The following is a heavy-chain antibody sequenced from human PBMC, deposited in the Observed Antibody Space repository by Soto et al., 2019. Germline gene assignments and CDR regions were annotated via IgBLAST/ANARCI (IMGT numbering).Heavy chain of an antibody. Sequence: WASVKVSCKASGYTFTGYYMHWVRQAPGQGLEWMGWINPNSGGTNYAQKFQGRVTMTRDTSISTTYMELSRLRSDDTAVYYCARGSMVRGFLTSSNYHYYGMDVWGQRTTVTVSS. D-gene: IGHD3-10*01. V-gene: IGHV1-2*02. J-gene: IGHJ6*02. CDR1: GYTFTGYY. CDR3: ARGSMVRGFLTSSNYHYYGMDV. CDR2: INPNSGGT.